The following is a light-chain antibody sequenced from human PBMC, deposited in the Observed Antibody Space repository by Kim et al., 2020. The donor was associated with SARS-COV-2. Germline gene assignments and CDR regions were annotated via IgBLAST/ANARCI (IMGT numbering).Light chain of an antibody. CDR2: RNS. V-gene: IGLV1-47*01. CDR3: AVWDESLSGWL. Sequence: QSVLTQPPSASGTPGQRVTISCSGSSSNIGSDYVFWYQQLPGTAPKLFIYRNSQRPSGGPDRFSASKSGTSASLAISARRFVDEAEYYCAVWDESLSGWLFGGGTKLTVL. J-gene: IGLJ3*02. CDR1: SSNIGSDY.